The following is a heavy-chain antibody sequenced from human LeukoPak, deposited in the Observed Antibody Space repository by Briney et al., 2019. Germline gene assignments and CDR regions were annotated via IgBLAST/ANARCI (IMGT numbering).Heavy chain of an antibody. CDR2: ISYDGSNK. D-gene: IGHD2-15*01. J-gene: IGHJ6*03. CDR3: ARDKVVVVVAAPCYYYYYYMDV. Sequence: GGSLRLSCAASGFTFSSFEMNWVRQAPGKGLEWVAVISYDGSNKYYADSVKGRFTISRDNSKNTLYLQMNSLRAEDTAVYYCARDKVVVVVAAPCYYYYYYMDVWGKGTTVTVSS. CDR1: GFTFSSFE. V-gene: IGHV3-30*04.